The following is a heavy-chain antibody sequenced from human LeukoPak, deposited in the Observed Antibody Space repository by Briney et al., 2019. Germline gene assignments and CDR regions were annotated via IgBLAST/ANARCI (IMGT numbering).Heavy chain of an antibody. CDR1: GFTFSDYY. CDR3: AREPYYYDSSGYYPNWFDP. CDR2: ISSSSSYT. V-gene: IGHV3-11*05. D-gene: IGHD3-22*01. Sequence: AGGSLRLSCAASGFTFSDYYMSWTRQAPGKGLEWVSYISSSSSYTNYADSVKGRFTISRDNAKNSLYLQMNSLRAEDTAVYYCAREPYYYDSSGYYPNWFDPWGQGTLVTVSS. J-gene: IGHJ5*02.